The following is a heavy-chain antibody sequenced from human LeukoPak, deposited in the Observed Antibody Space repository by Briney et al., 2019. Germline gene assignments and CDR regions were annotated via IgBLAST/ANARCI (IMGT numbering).Heavy chain of an antibody. J-gene: IGHJ3*02. CDR1: GFTFSDYY. CDR3: ARRIWGADSQSHTFDI. D-gene: IGHD3-16*01. CDR2: ISRTI. Sequence: GGSLRLPCAASGFTFSDYYMGWIRQAPGKGLEWISYISRTIYYADSVEGRFTISRDNAKSSLYLQMNSLRAEDTAVYYCARRIWGADSQSHTFDIWGQGTMVTVSS. V-gene: IGHV3-11*01.